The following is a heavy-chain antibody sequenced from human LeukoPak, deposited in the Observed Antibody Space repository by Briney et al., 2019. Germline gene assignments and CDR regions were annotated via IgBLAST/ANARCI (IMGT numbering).Heavy chain of an antibody. D-gene: IGHD3-22*01. CDR3: ARSPVTYYYDSSGYYSDY. CDR2: ISAYNGNT. V-gene: IGHV1-18*01. Sequence: ASVKVSCKASGYTFTSYGISWVRQAPGQGLEWMGWISAYNGNTNYAQKLQGRVTMTTDTSTSTAYMELRSLRSDDTAVYYCARSPVTYYYDSSGYYSDYWGQGTLVTVSS. J-gene: IGHJ4*02. CDR1: GYTFTSYG.